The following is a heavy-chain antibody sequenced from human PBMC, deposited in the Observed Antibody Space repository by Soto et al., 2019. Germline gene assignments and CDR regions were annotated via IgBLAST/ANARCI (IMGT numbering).Heavy chain of an antibody. CDR2: IYHSGST. Sequence: QLQLQESGSGLVKPSQTLSLTCAVSGGAISSGGYSWSWIRQPPGKGLEWIGYIYHSGSTYYNPSLRSRVTISVDRSKNQLPLKLSSVTAADTAVYYCARAGGLGAVAADYWGQGTLVTVSS. J-gene: IGHJ4*02. CDR3: ARAGGLGAVAADY. CDR1: GGAISSGGYS. V-gene: IGHV4-30-2*01. D-gene: IGHD6-19*01.